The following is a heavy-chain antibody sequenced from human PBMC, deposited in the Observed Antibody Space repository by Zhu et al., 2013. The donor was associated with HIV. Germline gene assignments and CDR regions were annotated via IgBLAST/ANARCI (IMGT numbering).Heavy chain of an antibody. CDR3: ARVLRDSLWHNWFDP. CDR2: MNPKSGNT. V-gene: IGHV1-8*02. D-gene: IGHD2-21*01. Sequence: QVQVGLSGSEVKQPGSSLTISCKPFGGTFGSSGINWVRQATGQGLEWMGWMNPKSGNTGYAEKFLGRATLTRNNSITTAYMELRSLRSEDTAIYYCARVLRDSLWHNWFDPWGQGTLLTVSS. CDR1: GGTFGSSG. J-gene: IGHJ5*02.